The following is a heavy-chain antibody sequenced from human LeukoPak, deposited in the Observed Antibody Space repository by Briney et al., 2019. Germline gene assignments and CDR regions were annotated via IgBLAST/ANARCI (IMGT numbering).Heavy chain of an antibody. D-gene: IGHD5-24*01. CDR1: GGSISSSSYY. J-gene: IGHJ4*02. CDR3: ARWGDGYKAPFDY. V-gene: IGHV4-39*07. CDR2: IYYSGST. Sequence: PSETLSLTCTVSGGSISSSSYYWGWLRQPPGKGLEWIGSIYYSGSTYYNPSLKSRVTISVDTSKNQFSLKLSSVTAADTAVYYCARWGDGYKAPFDYWGQGTLVTVSS.